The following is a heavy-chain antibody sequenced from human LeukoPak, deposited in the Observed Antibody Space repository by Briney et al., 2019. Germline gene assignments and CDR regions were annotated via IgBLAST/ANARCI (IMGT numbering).Heavy chain of an antibody. CDR2: ISGSGGST. V-gene: IGHV3-23*01. CDR3: AKDRSCINDVRHGHFDY. Sequence: TGGSLRLSCAASGFIFSSYAMSWVRQAPGKGLEWVSTISGSGGSTYYADSVKGRFTISRDNSKNTVYLQMNSLRAEDTAVYYCAKDRSCINDVRHGHFDYWGQGTLVTVSS. D-gene: IGHD2-8*01. CDR1: GFIFSSYA. J-gene: IGHJ4*02.